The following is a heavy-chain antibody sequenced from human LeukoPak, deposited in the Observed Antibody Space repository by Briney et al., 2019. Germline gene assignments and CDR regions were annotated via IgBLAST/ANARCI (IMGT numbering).Heavy chain of an antibody. D-gene: IGHD6-13*01. CDR1: GGSISSYY. V-gene: IGHV4-59*08. CDR3: ARHQQQLVRPRAFDI. CDR2: IYYSGST. Sequence: PSETPSLTCTVSGGSISSYYWSWIRQPPGKGLEWIGYIYYSGSTNYNPSLKSRVTISVDTSKNQFSLKLSSVTAADTAVYYCARHQQQLVRPRAFDIWGQGTMVTVSS. J-gene: IGHJ3*02.